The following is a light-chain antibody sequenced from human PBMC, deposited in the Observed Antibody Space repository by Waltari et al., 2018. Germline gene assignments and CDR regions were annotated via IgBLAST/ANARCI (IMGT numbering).Light chain of an antibody. CDR1: HSDVGHYNL. CDR2: EVI. V-gene: IGLV2-23*02. J-gene: IGLJ1*01. CDR3: CSYAGSGTYV. Sequence: QSALPQPASVSGTPGQSLTISCPGTHSDVGHYNLVSWYQHHPGEAPKLMICEVIKRPSGVSNRFSGSKSGNTASLTISGLQAEDEADYYCCSYAGSGTYVFGTGTKVTVL.